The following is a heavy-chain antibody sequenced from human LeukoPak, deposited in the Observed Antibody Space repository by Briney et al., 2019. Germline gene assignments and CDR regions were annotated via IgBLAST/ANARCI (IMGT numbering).Heavy chain of an antibody. V-gene: IGHV3-30*04. D-gene: IGHD3-22*01. CDR3: ARGVVVAY. CDR1: GFTFSSYA. J-gene: IGHJ4*02. Sequence: PGRSLRLSCAASGFTFSSYAMHWVRQAPGKGLEWVAVISYDGSNKYYADSVKGRFTISRDNSKNTLYLQMNSLRADDTAVYYCARGVVVAYWGQGTLVTVSS. CDR2: ISYDGSNK.